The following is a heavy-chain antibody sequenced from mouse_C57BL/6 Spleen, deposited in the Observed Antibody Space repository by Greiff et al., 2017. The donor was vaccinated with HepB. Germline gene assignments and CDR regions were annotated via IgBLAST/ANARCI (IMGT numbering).Heavy chain of an antibody. CDR3: ARDTVVEGGYFDV. Sequence: VQLQQSGPELVKPGASVKISCKASGYAFSSSWMNWVKQRPGKGLEWIGRIYPGDGDTNYNGKFKGKATLTADKSSSTAYMQLSSLTSEDSAVYFCARDTVVEGGYFDVWGTGTTVTVSS. V-gene: IGHV1-82*01. D-gene: IGHD1-1*01. CDR1: GYAFSSSW. CDR2: IYPGDGDT. J-gene: IGHJ1*03.